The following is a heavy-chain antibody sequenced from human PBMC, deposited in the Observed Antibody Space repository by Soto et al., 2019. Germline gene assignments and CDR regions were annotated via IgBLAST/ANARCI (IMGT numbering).Heavy chain of an antibody. V-gene: IGHV3-7*01. J-gene: IGHJ4*02. CDR2: IKQDGSEK. CDR3: ARNFLWSFDY. Sequence: GGSLRLSCAASGFTFSSSWMNWVRQAPGKGLEWVANIKQDGSEKYYVDSVKGRFTISRDNAKNSLHLQMNSLRAEDTAVYYCARNFLWSFDYWGQGALVTVSS. D-gene: IGHD3-3*01. CDR1: GFTFSSSW.